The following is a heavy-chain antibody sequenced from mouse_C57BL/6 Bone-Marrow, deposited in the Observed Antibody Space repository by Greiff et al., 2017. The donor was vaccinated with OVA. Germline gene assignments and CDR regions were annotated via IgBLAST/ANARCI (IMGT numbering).Heavy chain of an antibody. CDR3: ARGEAQAKGY. Sequence: QVQLQQSGAELVKPGASVKLSCTASGYTFTSYWMQWVKQRPGQGLEWIGEIDPSDSYTNYNQKFKGKATLTVDTSYSTAYMQLSSLTSEDSAVYYCARGEAQAKGYWGQGTTLTVSS. V-gene: IGHV1-50*01. CDR2: IDPSDSYT. J-gene: IGHJ2*01. D-gene: IGHD3-2*02. CDR1: GYTFTSYW.